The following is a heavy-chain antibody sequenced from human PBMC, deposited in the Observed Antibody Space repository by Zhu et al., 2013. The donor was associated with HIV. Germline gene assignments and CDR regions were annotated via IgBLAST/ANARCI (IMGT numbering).Heavy chain of an antibody. V-gene: IGHV3-7*04. D-gene: IGHD3-10*01. Sequence: EVQLVESGGGLVQPGGSLRLSCAASGFTFSSYWMSWVRQAPGKGLEWVANIKQDGSEKYYVDSVKGRFTISRDNAKNSLYLQMNSLRAEDTAVYYCARLNYGSFKNSGGWFDPWGQGTLVTVSS. CDR1: GFTFSSYW. CDR3: ARLNYGSFKNSGGWFDP. CDR2: IKQDGSEK. J-gene: IGHJ5*02.